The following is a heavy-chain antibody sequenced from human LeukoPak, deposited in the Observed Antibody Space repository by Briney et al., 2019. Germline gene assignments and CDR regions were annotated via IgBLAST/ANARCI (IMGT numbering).Heavy chain of an antibody. J-gene: IGHJ4*02. V-gene: IGHV3-23*01. Sequence: HPGGSLRLSCAASGFTFSSYAMSWVRQAPGKGLEWVSTISGSGGSTYYADSVKGRFTISRDNSKNTLYLQVNSLRAEDTAVYYCAKDYDNSGYYYDYWGQGTLVTVSS. CDR1: GFTFSSYA. D-gene: IGHD3-22*01. CDR2: ISGSGGST. CDR3: AKDYDNSGYYYDY.